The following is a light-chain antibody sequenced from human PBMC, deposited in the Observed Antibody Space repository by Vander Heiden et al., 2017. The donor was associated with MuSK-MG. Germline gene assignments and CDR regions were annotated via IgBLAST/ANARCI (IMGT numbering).Light chain of an antibody. Sequence: IQITQSPSTLSASVGDRVTIPCRASQSIRSYLNWYQQKPGKAPKRLIYAASSWQRGVQSRFSGSGFGKDFSLTNSSRQQEDYASYYCHQTDSNPLITFGQGTQMDIK. CDR3: HQTDSNPLIT. CDR2: AAS. J-gene: IGKJ5*01. V-gene: IGKV1-39*01. CDR1: QSIRSY.